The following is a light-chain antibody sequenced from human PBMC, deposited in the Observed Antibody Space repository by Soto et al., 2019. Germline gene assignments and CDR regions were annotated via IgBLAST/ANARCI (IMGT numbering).Light chain of an antibody. CDR3: QQYKSYSPTT. CDR1: QDINTW. CDR2: DAS. Sequence: DIQLTQSPSTLSASVGDRVTITCRSSQDINTWVAWYQQKPGKAPKLLIFDASNLERGVPSRFGGSGSGTEFTLTISGLQPDDFAAYYCQQYKSYSPTTFGPGTKVYIK. J-gene: IGKJ3*01. V-gene: IGKV1-5*01.